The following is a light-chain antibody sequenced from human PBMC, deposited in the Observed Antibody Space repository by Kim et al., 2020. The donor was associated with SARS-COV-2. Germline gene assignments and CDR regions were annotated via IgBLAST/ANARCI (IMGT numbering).Light chain of an antibody. Sequence: EVVLTQSPATLSLSPGESATLSCRASQNVNIYVAWYQQKPGQPPRLLIYDASNRATGVPVRFSGSGSGTDFTLTISSLEPEDFAVYYCHQRTDWPFIFGPGTKVDIK. V-gene: IGKV3-11*01. J-gene: IGKJ3*01. CDR2: DAS. CDR3: HQRTDWPFI. CDR1: QNVNIY.